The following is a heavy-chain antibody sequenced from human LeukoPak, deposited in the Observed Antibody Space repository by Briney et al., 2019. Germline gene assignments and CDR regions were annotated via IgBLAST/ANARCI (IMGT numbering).Heavy chain of an antibody. D-gene: IGHD2-15*01. CDR2: VYRSGST. V-gene: IGHV4-38-2*02. CDR3: ARSVEGYCSGGSCYSYYYYMDV. CDR1: GYSISSGYY. J-gene: IGHJ6*03. Sequence: SETLSLTCTVSGYSISSGYYWGWIRQPPGKGLEWIASVYRSGSTYYKSSLKTRVRISVDTSKNQFSLKLSSVTAADTAVYYCARSVEGYCSGGSCYSYYYYMDVWGKGTTVTVSS.